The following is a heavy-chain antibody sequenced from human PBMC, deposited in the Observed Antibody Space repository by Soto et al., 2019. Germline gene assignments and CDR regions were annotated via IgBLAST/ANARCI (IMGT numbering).Heavy chain of an antibody. CDR3: ARESVDYDAANRYVLDV. D-gene: IGHD4-17*01. CDR2: IYYSGST. CDR1: GGSISSGGHY. V-gene: IGHV4-31*03. J-gene: IGHJ6*02. Sequence: TRSLTCSVSGGSISSGGHYWTWIRQQPGKGLEWIGYIYYSGSTDYNPSLKSRVTISVDRSKNQFSLNLSSVTAADTAIYYCARESVDYDAANRYVLDVPGQRITVTGSS.